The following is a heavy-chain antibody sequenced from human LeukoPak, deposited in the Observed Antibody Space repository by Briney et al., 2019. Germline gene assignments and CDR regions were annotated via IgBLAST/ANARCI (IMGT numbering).Heavy chain of an antibody. CDR1: GGTFSSYA. CDR3: ARSLIGVATGAFDY. J-gene: IGHJ4*02. CDR2: IIPIFGTA. D-gene: IGHD5-12*01. Sequence: SVKASCKASGGTFSSYAISWVRQAPGQGLEWMGGIIPIFGTANYAQKLQGRVTITADESTSTAYMELSSLRSEDTAVYYCARSLIGVATGAFDYWGQGTLVIVSS. V-gene: IGHV1-69*13.